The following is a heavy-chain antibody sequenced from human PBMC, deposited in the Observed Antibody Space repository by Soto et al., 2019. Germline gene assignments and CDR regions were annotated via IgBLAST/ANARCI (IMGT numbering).Heavy chain of an antibody. CDR3: ARDQSGYSGYDSRTDYYYYGMDV. V-gene: IGHV1-69*13. Sequence: ASVKVSCKASGGTFSSYAISWVRQAPGQGLEWMGGIIPIFGTANYAQKFQGRVTITADESTSTAYMELSSLRSEDTAVYYCARDQSGYSGYDSRTDYYYYGMDVWGQGTTVTVSS. CDR1: GGTFSSYA. D-gene: IGHD5-12*01. CDR2: IIPIFGTA. J-gene: IGHJ6*02.